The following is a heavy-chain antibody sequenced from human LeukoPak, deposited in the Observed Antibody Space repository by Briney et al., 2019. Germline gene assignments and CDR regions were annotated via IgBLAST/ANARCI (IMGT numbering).Heavy chain of an antibody. CDR1: GGTFSSYA. J-gene: IGHJ4*02. CDR2: IIPIFGTA. D-gene: IGHD6-19*01. CDR3: ARDLRGWFDY. V-gene: IGHV1-69*13. Sequence: ASVKVSCEASGGTFSSYAISWVRQAPGQGLEWMGGIIPIFGTANYAQKFQGRVTITADESTSTAYMELSSLRSEDTAVYYCARDLRGWFDYWGQGTLVTVSS.